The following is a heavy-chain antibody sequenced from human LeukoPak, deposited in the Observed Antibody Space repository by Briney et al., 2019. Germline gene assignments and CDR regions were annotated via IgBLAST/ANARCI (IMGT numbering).Heavy chain of an antibody. CDR3: ARDGSGLYYFDY. V-gene: IGHV4-59*01. CDR2: IYYSGST. D-gene: IGHD6-19*01. CDR1: GGSLSSYY. Sequence: SETLSLTCTVSGGSLSSYYWSWIRQPPGKGLEWIGYIYYSGSTNYNPSLKSRVTISVATSKNQFSLKLSSVTAADTAVYYCARDGSGLYYFDYWGQGTLVTVSS. J-gene: IGHJ4*02.